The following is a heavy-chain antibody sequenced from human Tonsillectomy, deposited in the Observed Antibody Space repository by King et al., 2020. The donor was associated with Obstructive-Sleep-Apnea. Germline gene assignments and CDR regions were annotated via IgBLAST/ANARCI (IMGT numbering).Heavy chain of an antibody. Sequence: VQLQESGPGLVKPSETLSLTCTVSGGSISGSGYYWDWIRQPPGKGLEWIGSVYDTGNTYHNPSLKSRVTISVDTSENLFSLAVKSVTAADTAVYFCARGALPLYYYDSSGYHDYFDFWGRGTLVTVSS. J-gene: IGHJ4*02. V-gene: IGHV4-39*07. CDR3: ARGALPLYYYDSSGYHDYFDF. CDR1: GGSISGSGYY. CDR2: VYDTGNT. D-gene: IGHD3-22*01.